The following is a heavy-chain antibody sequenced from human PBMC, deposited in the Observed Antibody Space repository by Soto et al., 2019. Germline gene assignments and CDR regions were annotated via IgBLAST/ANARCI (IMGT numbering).Heavy chain of an antibody. J-gene: IGHJ5*02. D-gene: IGHD4-4*01. CDR2: IIPIIGII. CDR1: GGTFSTYT. Sequence: QVQLVQSGAEVKKPGSSVKVSCKASGGTFSTYTITWVRQAPGQGLEWMGRIIPIIGIINYAQKVQGRVRISADKYTGTAYMELTGLRSDDTAVYYCAGDPDSHYNDSHASSYPWGQGTLVTVSS. CDR3: AGDPDSHYNDSHASSYP. V-gene: IGHV1-69*08.